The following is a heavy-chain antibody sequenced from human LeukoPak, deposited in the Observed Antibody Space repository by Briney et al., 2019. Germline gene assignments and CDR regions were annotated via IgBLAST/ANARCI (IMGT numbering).Heavy chain of an antibody. CDR2: ITNDGSST. D-gene: IGHD1-26*01. CDR3: ASSGSYRFDY. Sequence: GGSLRLSCAASGLTFSSHWMHWVRQAPGKGLVWVSRITNDGSSTTYADSVKGRFTISRVNAKNSLYLQMNSLRDEDTAVYYCASSGSYRFDYWGQGTLVTVSS. V-gene: IGHV3-74*01. J-gene: IGHJ4*02. CDR1: GLTFSSHW.